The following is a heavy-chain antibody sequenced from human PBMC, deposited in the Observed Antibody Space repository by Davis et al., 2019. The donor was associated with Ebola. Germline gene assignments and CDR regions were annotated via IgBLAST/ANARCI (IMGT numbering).Heavy chain of an antibody. CDR2: IKNNGAST. D-gene: IGHD3-22*01. Sequence: GESLKISCSVSGFTFSNYAMHWVRQAPGKGLEYVSGIKNNGASTNYVDSVKGRITISRDSSKNTVYLQMDSLRVDDTAVYFCARDGPNYDVDYWGQGTLVTVSA. CDR1: GFTFSNYA. J-gene: IGHJ4*02. V-gene: IGHV3-64*04. CDR3: ARDGPNYDVDY.